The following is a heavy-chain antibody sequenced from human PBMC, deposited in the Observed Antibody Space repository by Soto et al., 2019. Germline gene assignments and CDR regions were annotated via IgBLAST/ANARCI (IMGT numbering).Heavy chain of an antibody. V-gene: IGHV3-74*01. CDR1: AFTFSRYC. CDR3: ARESGMNGMDV. J-gene: IGHJ6*02. CDR2: INSDGSVT. Sequence: SMRLSCAASAFTFSRYCLHWVRQPPGTGLVWVSHINSDGSVTNYADSVKGRFTISRDNAKNTVYLQMNSLRAEDTAVYYCARESGMNGMDVWAQGTTVTVSS.